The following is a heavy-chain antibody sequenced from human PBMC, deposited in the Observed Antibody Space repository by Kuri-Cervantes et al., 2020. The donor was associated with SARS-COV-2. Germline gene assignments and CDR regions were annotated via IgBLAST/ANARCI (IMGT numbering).Heavy chain of an antibody. D-gene: IGHD3-16*01. Sequence: GGSLRLSCAASVFTFSSYAMSWVRQAPGKGLEWVSAISGSGGSTYYADSVKGRFTISRDNSKNTLYLQMNSLRAEDTAVYYCAREGLVFGAFDIWGQGTMVTVSS. CDR1: VFTFSSYA. CDR2: ISGSGGST. V-gene: IGHV3-23*01. CDR3: AREGLVFGAFDI. J-gene: IGHJ3*02.